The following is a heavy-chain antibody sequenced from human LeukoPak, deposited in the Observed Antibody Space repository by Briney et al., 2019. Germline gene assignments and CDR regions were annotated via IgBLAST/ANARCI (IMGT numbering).Heavy chain of an antibody. CDR2: IKSKTDGGTT. CDR1: GGSISSHY. Sequence: PSETLSLTCTVSGGSISSHYWSWIRQPPGKGLEWVGRIKSKTDGGTTDYAAPVKGRFTISRDDSKNTLYLQMNSLKTEDTAVYYCTRRVVNDYWGQGTLVTVSS. J-gene: IGHJ4*02. D-gene: IGHD3-3*01. CDR3: TRRVVNDY. V-gene: IGHV3-15*01.